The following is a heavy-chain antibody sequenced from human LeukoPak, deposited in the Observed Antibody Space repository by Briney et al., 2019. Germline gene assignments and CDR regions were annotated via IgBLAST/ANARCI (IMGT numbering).Heavy chain of an antibody. V-gene: IGHV3-30-3*01. D-gene: IGHD5-12*01. CDR2: ISYDGSNK. Sequence: PGRSLRLSCAASGFTFSSYAMHWVRQAPGKGLEWVAVISYDGSNKYYADSVKGRFTISRDNSKNTLYLQMNSLRAEDTAVYYCARDRRGYADGGPFDYWGQGTLVTVSS. CDR3: ARDRRGYADGGPFDY. J-gene: IGHJ4*02. CDR1: GFTFSSYA.